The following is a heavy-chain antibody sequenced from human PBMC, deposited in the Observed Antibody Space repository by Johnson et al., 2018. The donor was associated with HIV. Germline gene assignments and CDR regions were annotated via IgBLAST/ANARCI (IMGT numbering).Heavy chain of an antibody. CDR3: ARARDWNYGDI. J-gene: IGHJ3*02. CDR1: GFTFSSYA. V-gene: IGHV3-30*14. Sequence: QVQLVESGGGVVQPGRSLRLSCAASGFTFSSYAMHWVRQAPGKGLEWVAVISYDGSNKYYAASVKGRFTISRDNAKNTLYLQMNSLRAEDTAVYYCARARDWNYGDIWGQGTMVTVSS. CDR2: ISYDGSNK. D-gene: IGHD1-7*01.